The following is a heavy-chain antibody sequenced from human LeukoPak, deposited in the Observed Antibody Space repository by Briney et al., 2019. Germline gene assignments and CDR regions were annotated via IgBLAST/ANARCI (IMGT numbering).Heavy chain of an antibody. J-gene: IGHJ6*03. CDR1: GYTFTSYD. CDR2: MNPNSGNT. D-gene: IGHD1-26*01. CDR3: ARALAWGGSYYNYYYMDV. Sequence: ASVKVSCKASGYTFTSYDINWVRQATGQGFEWMGWMNPNSGNTGYAQKFQGRVTMTRNTSISTFYMDLSSLRSEDTAVYYCARALAWGGSYYNYYYMDVWGKGTTITVSS. V-gene: IGHV1-8*01.